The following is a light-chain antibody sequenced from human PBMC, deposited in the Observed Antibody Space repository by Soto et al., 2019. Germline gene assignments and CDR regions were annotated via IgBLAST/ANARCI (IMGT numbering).Light chain of an antibody. V-gene: IGKV3-15*01. CDR3: QQYNDWPLT. Sequence: LMTQSPATLAVSPGERATLSCTASQSVKSNLAWYQQKPGQAPRLLIYGAFTRATGIPARFSGTGSGTEFTLTISSLQSEDFALYYCQQYNDWPLTFGQGTKVDIK. J-gene: IGKJ1*01. CDR2: GAF. CDR1: QSVKSN.